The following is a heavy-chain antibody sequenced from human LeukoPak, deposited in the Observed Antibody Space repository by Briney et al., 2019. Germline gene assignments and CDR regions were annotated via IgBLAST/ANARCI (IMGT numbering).Heavy chain of an antibody. Sequence: SETMSLTCAVYGGSFSGYYWSWIRQPPGKGLEWIGEINHSGSTYYNPSLKSRVTISVDTSKNQFSLKLSSVTAADTAVYYCAREMYSGSYLNWFDPWGQGTLVTVSS. CDR1: GGSFSGYY. CDR3: AREMYSGSYLNWFDP. J-gene: IGHJ5*02. V-gene: IGHV4-34*01. CDR2: INHSGST. D-gene: IGHD1-26*01.